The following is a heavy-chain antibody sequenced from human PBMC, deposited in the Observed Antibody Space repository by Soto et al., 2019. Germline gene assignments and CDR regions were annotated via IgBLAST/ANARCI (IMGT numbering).Heavy chain of an antibody. D-gene: IGHD4-4*01. V-gene: IGHV4-59*01. CDR3: VRHQGDSNFHGRDAMDV. CDR2: IHHSGST. Sequence: SETLSLTCAVSGGSINTYYWSWVRQPPGKGLEWIGNIHHSGSTNYNPSLNSRVTISIDTSKNKLSLWLNSVTAADTAVYYCVRHQGDSNFHGRDAMDVWGQGTTVTVSS. J-gene: IGHJ6*02. CDR1: GGSINTYY.